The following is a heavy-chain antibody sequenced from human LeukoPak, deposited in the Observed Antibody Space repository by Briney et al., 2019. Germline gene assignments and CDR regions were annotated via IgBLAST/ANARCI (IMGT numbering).Heavy chain of an antibody. CDR2: ISSTSSYI. D-gene: IGHD4-17*01. CDR1: GFTFSSYS. Sequence: GGSLRLSCAASGFTFSSYSMTWVRQAPGKGLEWVSSISSTSSYIYYADSVAGRFTISRDNAKNSLYLQMNSLRAEDTAVYYCARWTTVITRGDFGGQGTLVTVSS. V-gene: IGHV3-21*01. J-gene: IGHJ4*02. CDR3: ARWTTVITRGDF.